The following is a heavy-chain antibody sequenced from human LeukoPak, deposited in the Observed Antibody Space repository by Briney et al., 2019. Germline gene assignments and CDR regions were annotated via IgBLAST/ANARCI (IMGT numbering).Heavy chain of an antibody. V-gene: IGHV5-51*01. Sequence: GEFLKISCKSSGYSFSSYWIAWVRQMPGKGLEWMAMIYPGDSDVRYRPSFQGQVIISADTSISTAFLQWSSLKASDTGMYYCARTKIMGFGEAPFDSWGQGTLVTVSS. CDR2: IYPGDSDV. J-gene: IGHJ4*02. CDR3: ARTKIMGFGEAPFDS. D-gene: IGHD3-10*01. CDR1: GYSFSSYW.